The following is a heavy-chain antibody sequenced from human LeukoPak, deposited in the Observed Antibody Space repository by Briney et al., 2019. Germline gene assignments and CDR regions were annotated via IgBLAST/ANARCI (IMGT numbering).Heavy chain of an antibody. CDR2: IYPGDSDA. V-gene: IGHV5-51*01. CDR1: GYSFTSYW. CDR3: AILVSCKYGRSGKWFDS. D-gene: IGHD3-10*01. J-gene: IGHJ5*01. Sequence: GESLKISCKGSGYSFTSYWIGWVRQMPGKGLEWMGIIYPGDSDARYNPSFQGQVTISADKSISTAYLQWSSLKASDTAIYFCAILVSCKYGRSGKWFDSRGQGTMVSVSS.